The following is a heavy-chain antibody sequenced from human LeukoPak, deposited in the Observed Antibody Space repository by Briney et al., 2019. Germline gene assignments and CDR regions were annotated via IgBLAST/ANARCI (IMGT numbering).Heavy chain of an antibody. CDR2: INHSGST. CDR1: GGSFSGYY. V-gene: IGHV4-34*01. CDR3: AREVGYCSSTSCYFEFIQYYYYYMDV. D-gene: IGHD2-2*01. Sequence: SETLSLTCAVYGGSFSGYYWSWIRQPPGKGLEWIGEINHSGSTNYNPSLKSRVTISVDTSKNQFSLKLSSVTAADTAVYYCAREVGYCSSTSCYFEFIQYYYYYMDVWGKGTTVTISS. J-gene: IGHJ6*03.